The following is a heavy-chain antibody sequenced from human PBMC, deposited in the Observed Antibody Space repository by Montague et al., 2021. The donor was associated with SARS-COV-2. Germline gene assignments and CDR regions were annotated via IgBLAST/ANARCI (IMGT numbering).Heavy chain of an antibody. CDR3: ARGWAFAP. Sequence: SETLSLTCTVSGGSTASHYWNWIRQSPGKRPEWIGYVYYNGDTKYNPSLQSRVTISIDTSENQSSLRLNSVTAADTAVYFCARGWAFAPWGQGRLVTVSS. D-gene: IGHD6-19*01. J-gene: IGHJ3*01. CDR2: VYYNGDT. V-gene: IGHV4-59*08. CDR1: GGSTASHY.